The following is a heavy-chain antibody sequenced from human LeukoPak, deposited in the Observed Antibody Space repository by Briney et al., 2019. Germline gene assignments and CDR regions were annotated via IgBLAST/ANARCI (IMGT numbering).Heavy chain of an antibody. CDR2: ISYDRRSK. V-gene: IGHV3-30*18. J-gene: IGHJ4*02. CDR3: AKRPSGYGDYVSYFDY. Sequence: PGGSLRLSCAASGFSFISYGMHWVRQAPGKGLEWVGVISYDRRSKDYADSVKGRFTISRDNSKDTLYLQMNSRRDEDTAVYYCAKRPSGYGDYVSYFDYWGQGTLVTVSS. D-gene: IGHD4-17*01. CDR1: GFSFISYG.